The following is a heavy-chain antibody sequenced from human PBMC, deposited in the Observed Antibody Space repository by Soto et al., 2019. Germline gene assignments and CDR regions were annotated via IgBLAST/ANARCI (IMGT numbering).Heavy chain of an antibody. CDR1: GYTFTNYY. D-gene: IGHD2-2*01. J-gene: IGHJ6*02. CDR2: INPSGGNT. Sequence: QVQLVQSGAEVKKPGASVKVSCKASGYTFTNYYLHWVRQAPGQGLEWLGIINPSGGNTSYAQKFQGRVTMTRVTSTSTVYVELSSLRSEDTAVYYCARGEGSEYHWVQYYYGMDVWGQGTTVTVSS. CDR3: ARGEGSEYHWVQYYYGMDV. V-gene: IGHV1-46*01.